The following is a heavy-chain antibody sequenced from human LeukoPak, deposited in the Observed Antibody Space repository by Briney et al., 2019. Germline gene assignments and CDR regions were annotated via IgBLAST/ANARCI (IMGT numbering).Heavy chain of an antibody. Sequence: GGSLRLSCAASGFTFSSYSMNWVRQAPGKGLEWVSSISSSSYIYYADSVKGRFTISRDNAKNSLYLQMNSLRAEDTAVYYCARDVEMATIGVFDYWGQGTLVTVSS. D-gene: IGHD5-24*01. V-gene: IGHV3-21*01. CDR2: ISSSSYI. CDR3: ARDVEMATIGVFDY. J-gene: IGHJ4*02. CDR1: GFTFSSYS.